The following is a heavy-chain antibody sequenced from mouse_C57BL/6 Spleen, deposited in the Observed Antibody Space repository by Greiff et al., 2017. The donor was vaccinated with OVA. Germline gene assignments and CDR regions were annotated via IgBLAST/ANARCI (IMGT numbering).Heavy chain of an antibody. D-gene: IGHD1-1*01. CDR1: GFSLTSYG. J-gene: IGHJ4*01. CDR2: IWSGGST. V-gene: IGHV2-2*01. Sequence: QVQLQQSGPGLVQPSQRLSITCTVSGFSLTSYGVHWVRQSPGKGLEWLGVIWSGGSTDYNAAFISRLSISKDNSKSQVFFKMNSLQADDTAIYYCARKHYYGSSYHYYAMDYWGQGTSVTVSS. CDR3: ARKHYYGSSYHYYAMDY.